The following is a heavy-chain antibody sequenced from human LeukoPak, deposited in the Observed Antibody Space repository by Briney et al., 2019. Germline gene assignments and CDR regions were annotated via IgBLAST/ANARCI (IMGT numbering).Heavy chain of an antibody. CDR3: AKADYYGSGDHKFQH. D-gene: IGHD3-10*01. Sequence: GRSLRLSCAASGFTFDDYAMHWVRQAPGKGLEWVSGISWNSGSIGYAGSVKGRFTISRDNAKNSLYLQMNSLRAEDTALYYCAKADYYGSGDHKFQHWGQGTLVTVSS. CDR2: ISWNSGSI. V-gene: IGHV3-9*01. J-gene: IGHJ1*01. CDR1: GFTFDDYA.